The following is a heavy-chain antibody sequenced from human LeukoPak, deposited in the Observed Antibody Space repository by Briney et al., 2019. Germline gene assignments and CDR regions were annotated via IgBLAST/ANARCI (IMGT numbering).Heavy chain of an antibody. J-gene: IGHJ2*01. V-gene: IGHV3-64*01. CDR2: ISINGGTT. D-gene: IGHD6-13*01. Sequence: GGSLRLSCAASGFTFSSYAMHRVRQAPGKGLEYVSAISINGGTTYYANSVKGRFTISRDNSKNTLYLQMGSLRAEDMAVYYCAKGYSSSWYWYFDLWGRGTLVTVSS. CDR1: GFTFSSYA. CDR3: AKGYSSSWYWYFDL.